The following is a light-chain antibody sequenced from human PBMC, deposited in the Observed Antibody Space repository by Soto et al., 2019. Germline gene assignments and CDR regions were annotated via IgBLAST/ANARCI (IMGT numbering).Light chain of an antibody. Sequence: EIVLTQSPGTLSLSPGERATLSCRASQSVSNSYLAWYQQKPGQAPRLLMYGASNRATGIPDRFSGSRSETDLTITISRLEPEDFAVYYCQQYGTTRITFGQGTRLEIK. CDR1: QSVSNSY. V-gene: IGKV3-20*01. CDR2: GAS. J-gene: IGKJ5*01. CDR3: QQYGTTRIT.